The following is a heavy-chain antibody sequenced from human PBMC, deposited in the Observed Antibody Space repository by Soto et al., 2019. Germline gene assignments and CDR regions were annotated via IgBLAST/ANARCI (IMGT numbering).Heavy chain of an antibody. Sequence: QVQLVQSGAEVKKPGASVKVSCKASGYTFTSYGISWVLQAPGQGLEWMGWISAYNGNTNYAQKLQGRVTMTTDTSTSTAYMELRSLRSDATAVYYCARDPYYYDSSGSPFDPWGQGTLVTVSS. V-gene: IGHV1-18*01. D-gene: IGHD3-22*01. CDR3: ARDPYYYDSSGSPFDP. CDR1: GYTFTSYG. CDR2: ISAYNGNT. J-gene: IGHJ5*02.